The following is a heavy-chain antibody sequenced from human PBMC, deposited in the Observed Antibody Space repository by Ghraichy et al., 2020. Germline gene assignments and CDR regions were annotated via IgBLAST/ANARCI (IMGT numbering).Heavy chain of an antibody. Sequence: SQTLSLTCTVSGGSISSSSHYWGWIRQPPGKGLEWIGSIYYSGSTHYNPSLKSRVTISVDTSKNQFSLKLSSVTAADTAVYFCASRVGDTANYYNGMDVWGQGTTVTVSS. J-gene: IGHJ6*02. CDR3: ASRVGDTANYYNGMDV. V-gene: IGHV4-39*01. CDR2: IYYSGST. CDR1: GGSISSSSHY. D-gene: IGHD1-26*01.